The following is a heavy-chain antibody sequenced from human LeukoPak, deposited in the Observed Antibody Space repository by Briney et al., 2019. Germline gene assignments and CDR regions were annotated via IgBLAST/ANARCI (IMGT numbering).Heavy chain of an antibody. CDR1: GYTFNNYG. D-gene: IGHD3-16*01. CDR2: MNPNSGNT. Sequence: ASVKVSCKASGYTFNNYGISWVRQAPGQGLEWMGWMNPNSGNTGYAQKFQGRVTITRNTSISTAYMELSSLRAEDTAVYYCARDRSEGEDWGQGTLVTVSS. CDR3: ARDRSEGED. J-gene: IGHJ4*02. V-gene: IGHV1-8*03.